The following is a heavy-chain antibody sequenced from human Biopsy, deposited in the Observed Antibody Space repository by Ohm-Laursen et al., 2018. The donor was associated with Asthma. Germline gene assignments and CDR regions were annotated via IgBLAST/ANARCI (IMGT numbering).Heavy chain of an antibody. Sequence: SLRLSCAASGFAVSRDYMFWVRRAPGKGLEWVSVIYSGGTSHTADSVRGRFTISRDYSKNTLYLQMHSLRVEDTAVYYCARGDSSGWSHYYFDYWGQGTLVTVSS. D-gene: IGHD6-19*01. CDR2: IYSGGTS. CDR1: GFAVSRDY. CDR3: ARGDSSGWSHYYFDY. J-gene: IGHJ4*02. V-gene: IGHV3-53*01.